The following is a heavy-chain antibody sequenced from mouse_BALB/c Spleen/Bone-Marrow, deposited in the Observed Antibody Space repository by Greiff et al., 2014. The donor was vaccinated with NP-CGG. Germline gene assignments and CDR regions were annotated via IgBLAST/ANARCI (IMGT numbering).Heavy chain of an antibody. Sequence: SGPELAKPGASVKMSCKASGYTFTTYVMQWVKQKPGQGLEWIGYINPYNDGAKYNEKFKGKATLTSDKSSSTAYMELSSLTSEDSAVYYCARSDGYYYAVDYWGQGTSVTVSS. CDR3: ARSDGYYYAVDY. CDR2: INPYNDGA. CDR1: GYTFTTYV. D-gene: IGHD2-3*01. J-gene: IGHJ4*01. V-gene: IGHV1-14*01.